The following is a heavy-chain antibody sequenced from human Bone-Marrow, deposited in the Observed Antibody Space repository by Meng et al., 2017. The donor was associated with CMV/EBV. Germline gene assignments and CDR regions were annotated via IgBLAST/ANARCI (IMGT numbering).Heavy chain of an antibody. J-gene: IGHJ6*02. V-gene: IGHV1-24*01. CDR2: FDPEDGET. Sequence: ASVKVSCKVSRYTLTELSMHWVRQAPGKGLEWMGGFDPEDGETIYAQKFQGRVTMTEDTSTDTAYMELSSLRSEDTAVYYCATSRGGVPAAHYYYYGMDVWGQGTTVTVSS. CDR1: RYTLTELS. D-gene: IGHD2-2*01. CDR3: ATSRGGVPAAHYYYYGMDV.